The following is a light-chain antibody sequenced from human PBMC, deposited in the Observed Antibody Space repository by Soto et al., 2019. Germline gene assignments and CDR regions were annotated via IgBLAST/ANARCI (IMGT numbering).Light chain of an antibody. J-gene: IGKJ4*01. CDR2: DAS. Sequence: DIQMTQSPATLSASVGDRVTITFRSSQSVRSWLAWYQQKPGTAPKLLIFDASRLESGVPSRFSGSASGTEFTLTISSLQPDDFATYYCQQVNNYPLTFGGGTKVDI. CDR1: QSVRSW. CDR3: QQVNNYPLT. V-gene: IGKV1-5*01.